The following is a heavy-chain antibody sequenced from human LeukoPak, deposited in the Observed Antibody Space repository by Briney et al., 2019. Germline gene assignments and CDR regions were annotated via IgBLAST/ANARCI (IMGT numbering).Heavy chain of an antibody. V-gene: IGHV3-23*01. Sequence: GGSLRLSCAASGFTFSNYPMNWVRQAPGKGLEWVSAITSDGSRTYNADSVKVRFTISRDNSKNTLYLQMNGLRADDTAVYYCAKGNTITPDYWGQGTLVTVSS. J-gene: IGHJ4*02. CDR1: GFTFSNYP. D-gene: IGHD1-14*01. CDR2: ITSDGSRT. CDR3: AKGNTITPDY.